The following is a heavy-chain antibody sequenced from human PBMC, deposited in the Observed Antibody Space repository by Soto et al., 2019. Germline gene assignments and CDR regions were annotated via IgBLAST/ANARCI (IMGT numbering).Heavy chain of an antibody. J-gene: IGHJ6*02. D-gene: IGHD6-6*01. Sequence: SETLSLTCTVSGGSISSYYWSWIRQPPGKGLEWIGYIYYSGSTNYNPSLKSRVTISVDTSKNQFSLKLRSMTAADTAVYYCARTSIAARLSMVYYYYGMDVWGQGTTVTVSS. CDR2: IYYSGST. V-gene: IGHV4-59*01. CDR1: GGSISSYY. CDR3: ARTSIAARLSMVYYYYGMDV.